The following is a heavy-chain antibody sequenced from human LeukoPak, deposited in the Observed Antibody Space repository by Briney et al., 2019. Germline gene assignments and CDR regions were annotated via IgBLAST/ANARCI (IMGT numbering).Heavy chain of an antibody. D-gene: IGHD1-26*01. CDR2: ISGNGGST. V-gene: IGHV3-23*01. CDR1: GFTFISYA. Sequence: GGSLRLSCAASGFTFISYAMGWVRQAPGKGLEWVSVISGNGGSTYYADSVKGRFTISRDNSQNTLYLQMNSLRAEDTAVYYCAKDTSGSYYGDFFDYWGQGTLVTVSS. CDR3: AKDTSGSYYGDFFDY. J-gene: IGHJ4*02.